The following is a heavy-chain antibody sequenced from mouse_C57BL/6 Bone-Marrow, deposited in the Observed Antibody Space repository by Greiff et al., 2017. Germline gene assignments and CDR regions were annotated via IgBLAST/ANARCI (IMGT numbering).Heavy chain of an antibody. CDR2: MHPNGGSP. D-gene: IGHD2-4*01. J-gene: IGHJ4*01. CDR3: ARSYDYDDYTMDY. V-gene: IGHV1-64*01. CDR1: GYTFTNYW. Sequence: QVHVKQSGAELVKPGASVKLSCKASGYTFTNYWMHWVKQRPGQGLEWIGMMHPNGGSPDYNEKFKSEATLSVDKSSRTACMELSSLTSEDSAVYYCARSYDYDDYTMDYWGQGTSVTVSS.